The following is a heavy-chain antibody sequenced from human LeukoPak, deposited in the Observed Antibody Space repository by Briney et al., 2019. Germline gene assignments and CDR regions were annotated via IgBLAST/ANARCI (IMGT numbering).Heavy chain of an antibody. CDR1: GGSISSSNYY. J-gene: IGHJ5*02. V-gene: IGHV4-39*01. Sequence: SETLSLTCTVSGGSISSSNYYWGWIRQPPGKGLEWIGSIFYSGTTYYDPSLKSRVTMSIDASKNQFSLKLSSVTAADTAAYYCARHARNWFDPWGQGTLVTVSS. CDR2: IFYSGTT. CDR3: ARHARNWFDP.